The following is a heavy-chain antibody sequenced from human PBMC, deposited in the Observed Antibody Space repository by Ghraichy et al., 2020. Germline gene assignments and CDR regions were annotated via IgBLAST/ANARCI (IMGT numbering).Heavy chain of an antibody. CDR3: ARDKGSM. J-gene: IGHJ4*02. V-gene: IGHV3-64*01. CDR1: GFTLSSYE. CDR2: ITSNGGIT. Sequence: GRSLRLSCAASGFTLSSYELYWVRQAPEKGLDYVSVITSNGGITYYANFVKGRFTISRDNSKNTLYLQMGSLRTEDTAVYYCARDKGSMWGQGTLVTVSS. D-gene: IGHD2-15*01.